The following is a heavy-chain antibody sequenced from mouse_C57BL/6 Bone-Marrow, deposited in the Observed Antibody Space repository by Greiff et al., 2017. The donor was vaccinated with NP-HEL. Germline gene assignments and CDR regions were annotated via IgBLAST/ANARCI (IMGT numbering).Heavy chain of an antibody. D-gene: IGHD2-12*01. CDR3: ARRRYSRYAMDY. CDR1: GYTFTSYW. CDR2: IDPSDSYT. Sequence: VQLQQPGAELVMPGASVKLSCKASGYTFTSYWMHWVKQRPGQGLEWIGEIDPSDSYTNYNQKFKGKSTLTVDKSSSTAYMQLSSLTSEDSAVYYCARRRYSRYAMDYWGQGTSVTVS. J-gene: IGHJ4*01. V-gene: IGHV1-69*01.